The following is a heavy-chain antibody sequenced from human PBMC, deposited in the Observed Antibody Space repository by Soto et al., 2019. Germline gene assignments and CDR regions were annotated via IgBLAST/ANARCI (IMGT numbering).Heavy chain of an antibody. CDR1: GFAVSTKY. CDR3: GRDPWDY. Sequence: EVQLVESGGGVVQPGGSLRLSCAASGFAVSTKYISWVRQAPGKGLEWISVIYTDGNTFYADSVKGRFTISRDNSKNTLYLQMNSLRVEDTAVYYCGRDPWDYWGQGALVTVSS. V-gene: IGHV3-66*01. J-gene: IGHJ4*02. CDR2: IYTDGNT.